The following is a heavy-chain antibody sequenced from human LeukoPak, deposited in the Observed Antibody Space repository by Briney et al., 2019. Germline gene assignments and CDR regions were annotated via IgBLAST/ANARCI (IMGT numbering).Heavy chain of an antibody. D-gene: IGHD2-2*01. V-gene: IGHV4-31*03. CDR1: GGSISSGGYY. CDR3: ARALRYCSSTSCSPSRFDP. CDR2: TYYSGST. Sequence: SETLSLTCTVSGGSISSGGYYWSWIRQNPGKGLEWIGYTYYSGSTYYNPSLKSRVTRSVDTSKNQFSLKLSSVAAADTAGYYCARALRYCSSTSCSPSRFDPWGQGTLLTVSS. J-gene: IGHJ5*02.